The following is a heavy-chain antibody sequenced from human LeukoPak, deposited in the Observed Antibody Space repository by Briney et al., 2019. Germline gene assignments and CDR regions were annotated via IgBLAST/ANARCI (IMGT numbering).Heavy chain of an antibody. J-gene: IGHJ4*02. CDR2: INPNSGGT. CDR3: ARGGYSSSWYYFDY. D-gene: IGHD6-13*01. Sequence: ASVKVSCKASGYTFTGYYMHWVRQAPGQGLEGMGRINPNSGGTNYAQKFQGRVTMTRDTSISTAYMELSRLRSDDTAVYYCARGGYSSSWYYFDYWGQGTLVTVSS. V-gene: IGHV1-2*06. CDR1: GYTFTGYY.